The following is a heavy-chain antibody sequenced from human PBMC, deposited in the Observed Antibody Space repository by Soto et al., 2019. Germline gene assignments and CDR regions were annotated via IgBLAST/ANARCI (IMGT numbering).Heavy chain of an antibody. CDR3: ARDLGYSSSGNWFDP. CDR2: ISSSSSYI. CDR1: GFTFSSYS. J-gene: IGHJ5*02. Sequence: GGSLRLSCAASGFTFSSYSMNWVRQAPGKGLEWVSSISSSSSYIYYADSVKGRFTISRDNAKNSLYLQMNSLRAEDTAVYYCARDLGYSSSGNWFDPWGQGTLVTVSS. D-gene: IGHD6-13*01. V-gene: IGHV3-21*01.